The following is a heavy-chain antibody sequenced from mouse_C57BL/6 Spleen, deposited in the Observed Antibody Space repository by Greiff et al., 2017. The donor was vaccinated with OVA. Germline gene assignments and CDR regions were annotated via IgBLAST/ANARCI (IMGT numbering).Heavy chain of an antibody. CDR2: IYPGDGDT. Sequence: QVQLQQSGAELVKPGASVKISCKASGYAFSSYLMNWVKQRPGKGLEWIGQIYPGDGDTNYNGKFKGKATLTADKSSSTAYMQLSSLTSEDSAVYFCARVDLLSPSDYWGQGTTLTVSS. V-gene: IGHV1-80*01. CDR3: ARVDLLSPSDY. CDR1: GYAFSSYL. J-gene: IGHJ2*01. D-gene: IGHD3-2*02.